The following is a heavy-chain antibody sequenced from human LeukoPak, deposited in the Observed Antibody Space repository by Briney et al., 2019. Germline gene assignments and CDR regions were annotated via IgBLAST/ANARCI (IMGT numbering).Heavy chain of an antibody. CDR2: IWYDGSNK. CDR3: ARGDGNPGYSSGWYESAWIY. V-gene: IGHV3-33*01. J-gene: IGHJ4*02. CDR1: GFTFSSYG. Sequence: GGSLRLSCAASGFTFSSYGMHWVRQAPGKGLEWVAVIWYDGSNKCYADSVKGRFTISRDNSKNTLYLQMNSLRAEDTAVYYCARGDGNPGYSSGWYESAWIYWGQGTLVTVSS. D-gene: IGHD6-19*01.